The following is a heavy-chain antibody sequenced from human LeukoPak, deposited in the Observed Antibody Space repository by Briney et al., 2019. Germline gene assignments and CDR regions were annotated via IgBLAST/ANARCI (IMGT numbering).Heavy chain of an antibody. D-gene: IGHD4-17*01. J-gene: IGHJ4*02. CDR3: ARDNGDQVYLRYFDY. CDR2: IYYSGST. V-gene: IGHV4-59*01. CDR1: GGSISSYY. Sequence: SETLSLTCTVSGGSISSYYWSWIRQPPAEGLEWIGYIYYSGSTNYNPSLKSRVTISVDTSKNKFSVTLSSVTAADTAVYYCARDNGDQVYLRYFDYWGQGTLVTVSS.